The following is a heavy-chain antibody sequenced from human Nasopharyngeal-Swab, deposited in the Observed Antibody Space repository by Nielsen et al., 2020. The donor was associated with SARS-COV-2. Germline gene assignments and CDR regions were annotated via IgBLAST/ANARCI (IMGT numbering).Heavy chain of an antibody. CDR1: GFTFSSYG. CDR2: ISYDGSNK. CDR3: AKDMAITMLRGVIAY. Sequence: GGSLRLSCAASGFTFSSYGMHWVRQAPGKGLEWVAIISYDGSNKYYADSLKGRFTISRDNSKNTLYPQMNSLRAEDTAVYYCAKDMAITMLRGVIAYWGQGTLVTVSS. J-gene: IGHJ4*02. V-gene: IGHV3-30*18. D-gene: IGHD3-10*01.